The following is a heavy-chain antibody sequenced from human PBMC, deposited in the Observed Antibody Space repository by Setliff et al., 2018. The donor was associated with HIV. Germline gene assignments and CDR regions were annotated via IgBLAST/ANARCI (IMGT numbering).Heavy chain of an antibody. CDR2: ISAHNGHT. D-gene: IGHD7-27*01. Sequence: ASVKVSCKASGYRFTSYAISWVRQAPGQGLEWMGWISAHNGHTNYAQILQGRVTFTTDTSTSTAYMELRSLRSDDTATYYCARNPIQIKRWSPGETWFDTWGQGTLVTVSS. V-gene: IGHV1-18*01. J-gene: IGHJ5*02. CDR1: GYRFTSYA. CDR3: ARNPIQIKRWSPGETWFDT.